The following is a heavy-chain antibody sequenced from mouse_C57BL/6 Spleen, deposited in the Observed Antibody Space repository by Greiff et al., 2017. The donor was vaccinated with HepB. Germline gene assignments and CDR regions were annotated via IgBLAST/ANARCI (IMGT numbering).Heavy chain of an antibody. J-gene: IGHJ4*01. D-gene: IGHD1-1*01. V-gene: IGHV1-42*01. CDR2: INPSTGGT. Sequence: EVQLQQSGPELVKPGASVKISCKASGYSFTGYYMNWVKQSPEKSLEWIGEINPSTGGTTYNQKFKAKATLTVDKSSSTAYMQLKSLTSEDSAVYYCARELPNTTVVATDYAMDYWGQGTSVTVSS. CDR3: ARELPNTTVVATDYAMDY. CDR1: GYSFTGYY.